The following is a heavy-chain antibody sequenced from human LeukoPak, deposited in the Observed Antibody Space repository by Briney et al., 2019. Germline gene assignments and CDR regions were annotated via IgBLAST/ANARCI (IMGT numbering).Heavy chain of an antibody. CDR1: GGTFSSYA. J-gene: IGHJ6*02. CDR2: IIPIFGTA. D-gene: IGHD5-18*01. Sequence: ASVKVSCKASGGTFSSYAISWVRQAPGQGLEWMGGIIPIFGTANYAQKFQGRVTITADESTSTAYMELSSLRSEDTAVYYCARDRGYSYGDYYYYYGMDVWGQGTTVTVSS. V-gene: IGHV1-69*13. CDR3: ARDRGYSYGDYYYYYGMDV.